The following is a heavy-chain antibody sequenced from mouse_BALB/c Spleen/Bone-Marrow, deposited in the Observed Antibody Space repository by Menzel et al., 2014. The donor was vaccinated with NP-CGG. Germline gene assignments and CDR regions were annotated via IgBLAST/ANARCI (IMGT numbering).Heavy chain of an antibody. V-gene: IGHV1-14*01. D-gene: IGHD2-4*01. CDR2: INPYNDGT. J-gene: IGHJ4*01. CDR3: TRGVYYDYDEGAMDY. CDR1: GYTFTSYV. Sequence: VQLQQSGPELVKPGASVKMSCKASGYTFTSYVMHWVKQKPGQGLEWIGYINPYNDGTKYNEKFKGKATLTSDKSSSTAYMELSSLTSEDSAVYYRTRGVYYDYDEGAMDYWAQGSSVTDS.